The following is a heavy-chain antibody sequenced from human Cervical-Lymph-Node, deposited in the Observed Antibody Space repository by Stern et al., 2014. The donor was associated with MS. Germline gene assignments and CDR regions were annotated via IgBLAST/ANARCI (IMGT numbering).Heavy chain of an antibody. CDR3: ARDPSIYYFDY. CDR1: GFTFSNFH. D-gene: IGHD2-21*01. Sequence: VQLVESGGGVVQPGTSLKLSCASSGFTFSNFHMHWVRQAPGKGLEWVAVISSDGSNEFYSDSVKGRFTISRDNSKNTLYLQMNSLRPDDTAEYFCARDPSIYYFDYWGQGTLVTASS. CDR2: ISSDGSNE. J-gene: IGHJ4*02. V-gene: IGHV3-30-3*01.